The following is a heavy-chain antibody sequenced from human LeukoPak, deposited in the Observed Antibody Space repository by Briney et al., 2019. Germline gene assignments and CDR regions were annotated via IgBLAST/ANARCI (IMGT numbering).Heavy chain of an antibody. CDR1: GYTFIDYY. CDR2: IHPKSRGT. Sequence: ASVKVSCKASGYTFIDYYLHWVRQAPGQGLEWMGWIHPKSRGTNYAQKFQGRITMTRDTSTSTAYMELSRLTSDDTAVYYCARDLRRSAYSYGPYYYMDVWGKGTTVTVSS. D-gene: IGHD5-18*01. J-gene: IGHJ6*03. V-gene: IGHV1-2*02. CDR3: ARDLRRSAYSYGPYYYMDV.